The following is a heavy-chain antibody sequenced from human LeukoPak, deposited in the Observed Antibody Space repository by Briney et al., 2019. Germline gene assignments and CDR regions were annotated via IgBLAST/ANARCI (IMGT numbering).Heavy chain of an antibody. D-gene: IGHD5-18*01. V-gene: IGHV3-48*03. CDR2: ISSSCSTI. CDR1: GFTFSSYE. J-gene: IGHJ6*02. CDR3: ASIEGWDTAKANYYYGMDV. Sequence: GGSLRLSCAASGFTFSSYEMNWGRQAPGKGLEWVSYISSSCSTIYYADPVKGRFTISRDNAKNSLYLQMNSLRAEDTAVYYCASIEGWDTAKANYYYGMDVWGQGTTVTVSS.